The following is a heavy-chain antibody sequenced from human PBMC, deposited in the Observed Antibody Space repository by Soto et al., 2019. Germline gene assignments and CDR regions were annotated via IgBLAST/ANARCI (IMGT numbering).Heavy chain of an antibody. J-gene: IGHJ6*03. CDR3: ARESGGATATLDYYYCYMDV. V-gene: IGHV1-2*04. CDR2: INPNGGVT. D-gene: IGHD5-12*01. Sequence: QVQLVQSGAEVKKPGASVTVSCRSSGDTFNDYYIHWVRQAPGQGLEWMGWINPNGGVTKYAQKFQCWVSMTRDTSIRTVYMQLSRLRSDDTAVYYCARESGGATATLDYYYCYMDVWGTGTTVTVSS. CDR1: GDTFNDYY.